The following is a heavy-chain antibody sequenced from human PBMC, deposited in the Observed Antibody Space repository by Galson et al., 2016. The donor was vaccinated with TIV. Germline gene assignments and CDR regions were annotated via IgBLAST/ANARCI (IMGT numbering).Heavy chain of an antibody. D-gene: IGHD3-3*01. V-gene: IGHV1-18*01. CDR1: GYTLSSYS. J-gene: IGHJ6*03. CDR3: ARVPTKTFDFWSGYDNSFCMDV. CDR2: ISGYNGNK. Sequence: SVKVSCKASGYTLSSYSISWVRLAPGQGLEWLGWISGYNGNKNYAQKFQGRVTMTTDTSTSTAYMELRSLRSDDTAVYYCARVPTKTFDFWSGYDNSFCMDVWGKGTTVIVSS.